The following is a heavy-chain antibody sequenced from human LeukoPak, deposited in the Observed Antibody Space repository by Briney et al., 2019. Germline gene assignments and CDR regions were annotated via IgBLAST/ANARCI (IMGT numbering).Heavy chain of an antibody. D-gene: IGHD3-22*01. CDR3: ARDNGATMIVVEPYFDY. V-gene: IGHV3-48*04. CDR1: GFTLSSYS. J-gene: IGHJ4*02. Sequence: GGSLRLSCAASGFTLSSYSMNWVRQAPGKGLEWVSYISSSGSTIYYADSVKGRFTISRDNAKNSLYLQMNSLRAEDTAVYYCARDNGATMIVVEPYFDYWGQGTLVTVSS. CDR2: ISSSGSTI.